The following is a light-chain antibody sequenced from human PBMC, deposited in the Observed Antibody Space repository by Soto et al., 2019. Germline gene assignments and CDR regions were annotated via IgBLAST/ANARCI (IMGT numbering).Light chain of an antibody. Sequence: EIVMTQSPVTLSVSPGERATLSCRASQSVSRSLAWYQQKPGQSPRLLIYGASTRATGVPARFSGSGSGTEFTLTISSLQSEDFAVYYCQQCYDWPLTFGGGTKVEIE. J-gene: IGKJ4*01. CDR1: QSVSRS. CDR2: GAS. CDR3: QQCYDWPLT. V-gene: IGKV3-15*01.